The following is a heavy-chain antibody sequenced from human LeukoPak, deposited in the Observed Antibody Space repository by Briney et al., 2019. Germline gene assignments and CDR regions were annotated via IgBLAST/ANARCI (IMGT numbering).Heavy chain of an antibody. CDR3: VRDQAYAFAP. CDR2: ISGSGGST. CDR1: GFTFSSYW. D-gene: IGHD3-3*01. Sequence: GGSLRLSCAASGFTFSSYWMHWVRQAPGKGLEWVSAISGSGGSTYYADSVRGRFTISRDNAKNSLYLQMNSLRDEDTAVYFCVRDQAYAFAPWGQGPLVTVSS. V-gene: IGHV3-48*02. J-gene: IGHJ5*02.